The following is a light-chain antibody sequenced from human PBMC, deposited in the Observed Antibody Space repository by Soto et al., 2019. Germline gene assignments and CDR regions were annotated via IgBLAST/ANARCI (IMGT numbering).Light chain of an antibody. CDR3: QQYGDSPLT. Sequence: EILLTQSPRTLSLSPGEGVTLSCRASQSVTVNSLAWYQQKPGQAPRLLIYAASTGAAAVPDRFTGSGSGTDFALTISRLEPEDFGVYYCQQYGDSPLTSGPGTKVDIK. V-gene: IGKV3-20*01. J-gene: IGKJ3*01. CDR1: QSVTVNS. CDR2: AAS.